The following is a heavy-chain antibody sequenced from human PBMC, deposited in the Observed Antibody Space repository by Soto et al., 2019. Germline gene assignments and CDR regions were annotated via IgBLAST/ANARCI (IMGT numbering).Heavy chain of an antibody. Sequence: ASVKVSCKASGYTFTGYYMHWVRQAPGQGLEWMGWINPNSGGTNYAQKFQGRVTMTRDTSTSTVYMELSSLRSEDTAVYYCANSGSYYDAFDIWGQGTMVT. D-gene: IGHD1-26*01. J-gene: IGHJ3*02. CDR3: ANSGSYYDAFDI. CDR2: INPNSGGT. V-gene: IGHV1-2*02. CDR1: GYTFTGYY.